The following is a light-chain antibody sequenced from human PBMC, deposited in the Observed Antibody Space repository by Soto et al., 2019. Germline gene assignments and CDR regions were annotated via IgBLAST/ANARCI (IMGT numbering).Light chain of an antibody. J-gene: IGLJ1*01. CDR2: DVT. CDR1: SSDVGGYNY. Sequence: QSVLTQPASVSGSPGQSITFSCTGTSSDVGGYNYVSWYQQHPGKAPQLMIYDVTNRPSGVSDRFSGSKSGNTASLTISGLQAEDEADYYCCSYTSSSTYVFGTGTKLTVL. CDR3: CSYTSSSTYV. V-gene: IGLV2-14*03.